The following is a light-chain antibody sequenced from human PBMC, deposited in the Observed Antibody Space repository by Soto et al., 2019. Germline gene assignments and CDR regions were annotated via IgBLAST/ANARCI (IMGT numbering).Light chain of an antibody. CDR1: QTINTY. J-gene: IGKJ1*01. CDR3: QQSYSMPPWT. CDR2: AIS. Sequence: DIQMTQSPSSLSASVGDSVTISCRAGQTINTYLNWYQQKPGQAPKVLIFAISTLQPGVPSRFSGSGSGTEFSLTISSIQPEDAATYYCQQSYSMPPWTFGQGTKVQIK. V-gene: IGKV1-39*01.